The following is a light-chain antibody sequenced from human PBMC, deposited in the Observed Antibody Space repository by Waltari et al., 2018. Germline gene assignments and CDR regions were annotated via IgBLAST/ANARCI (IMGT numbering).Light chain of an antibody. CDR2: GAS. CDR1: QDISNW. Sequence: DIQITQSPSSVSATVRDSATIISRASQDISNWLAWYQQKPGKAPNLLKYGASSLQTGVPSRFTGSGAGTEFTLTISSLQPEDFATYYCQQAKSFPITFGPGTTVDIK. CDR3: QQAKSFPIT. J-gene: IGKJ3*01. V-gene: IGKV1-12*01.